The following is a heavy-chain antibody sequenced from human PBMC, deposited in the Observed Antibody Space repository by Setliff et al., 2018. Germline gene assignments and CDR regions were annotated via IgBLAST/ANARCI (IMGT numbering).Heavy chain of an antibody. CDR1: GYSFTNYG. J-gene: IGHJ6*03. V-gene: IGHV1-18*01. CDR2: NSV. Sequence: GASVKVSCKTSGYSFTNYGINWVRQAPGQGLEWMGWNSVYAREFQGRVTMTIDTPASTAYMELRSLRSDDTAVYYCARERGDIVTTTSYYYYLDVWGKGTTVTVSS. D-gene: IGHD5-12*01. CDR3: ARERGDIVTTTSYYYYLDV.